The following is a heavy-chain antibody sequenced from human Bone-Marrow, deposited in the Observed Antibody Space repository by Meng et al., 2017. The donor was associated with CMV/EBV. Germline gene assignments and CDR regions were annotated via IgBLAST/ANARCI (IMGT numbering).Heavy chain of an antibody. J-gene: IGHJ4*02. CDR1: GGSFSGYY. Sequence: SETLSLTCAVYGGSFSGYYWSWIRQPPGKGLEWIGEINHSGSTNYNTSLKSRVTISVDTSKNQFSLKLSSVTAADTAVYYCARVPLYDYVWGSYRIAGEYFDDWGQGTLVTVSS. CDR2: INHSGST. D-gene: IGHD3-16*02. CDR3: ARVPLYDYVWGSYRIAGEYFDD. V-gene: IGHV4-34*01.